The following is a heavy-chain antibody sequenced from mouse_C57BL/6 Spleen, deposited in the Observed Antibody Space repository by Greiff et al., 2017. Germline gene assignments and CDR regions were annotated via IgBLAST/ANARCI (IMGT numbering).Heavy chain of an antibody. Sequence: VQLKESGPELVKPGASVKIPCKASGYTFTDYNMDWVKQSHGKSLEWIGDINPNNGGTIYNQKFKGKATLTVDKSSSTAYMELRSLTSEDTAVYYCARGDYSNYEDYYAMDYWGQGTSVTVSS. J-gene: IGHJ4*01. CDR1: GYTFTDYN. CDR2: INPNNGGT. D-gene: IGHD2-5*01. V-gene: IGHV1-18*01. CDR3: ARGDYSNYEDYYAMDY.